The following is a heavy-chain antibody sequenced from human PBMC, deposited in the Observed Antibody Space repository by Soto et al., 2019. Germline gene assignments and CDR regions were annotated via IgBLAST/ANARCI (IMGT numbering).Heavy chain of an antibody. D-gene: IGHD3-22*01. CDR2: VSGSGGST. V-gene: IGHV3-23*01. CDR1: GFTFSSYA. J-gene: IGHJ6*02. Sequence: GGSLRLSCAASGFTFSSYAMSWVRQAPGKGLEWVSGVSGSGGSTYYADSVKGRFTITRDNSKNTLYLQMNSLRAEDTAVYYCAKAKTAGDSSGYYSSFVYYYGMDVWGQGTTVTVSS. CDR3: AKAKTAGDSSGYYSSFVYYYGMDV.